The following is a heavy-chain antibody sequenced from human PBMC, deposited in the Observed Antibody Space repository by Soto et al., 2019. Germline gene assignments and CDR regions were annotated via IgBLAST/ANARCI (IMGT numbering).Heavy chain of an antibody. CDR3: ANLIVVPFDIPPPGASTFDI. CDR2: ISYDGSNK. J-gene: IGHJ3*02. D-gene: IGHD2-15*01. Sequence: QVQLVESGGGVVQPGRSLRLSCAASGFTFSSYAMHWVRQAPGKGLEWVAVISYDGSNKYYADSVKGRFTISRDNSKNTLYLQMNSLRAEDTAVYYCANLIVVPFDIPPPGASTFDIWGQGTMVTFSS. CDR1: GFTFSSYA. V-gene: IGHV3-30*18.